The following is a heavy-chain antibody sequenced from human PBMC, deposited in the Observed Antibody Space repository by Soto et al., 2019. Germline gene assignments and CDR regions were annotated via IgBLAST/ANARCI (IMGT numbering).Heavy chain of an antibody. J-gene: IGHJ4*02. CDR2: IDWDDDK. CDR3: ARIKYSYGLTDFDY. D-gene: IGHD5-18*01. CDR1: GFSLSTSGMC. Sequence: SGPTLVNPTQTLTLTCTFSGFSLSTSGMCVSWIRQPPGKALEWLARIDWDDDKYYSTSLKTRLTISKDTSKNQVVLTMTNMDPVDTATYYCARIKYSYGLTDFDYWGQGTLVTVSS. V-gene: IGHV2-70*11.